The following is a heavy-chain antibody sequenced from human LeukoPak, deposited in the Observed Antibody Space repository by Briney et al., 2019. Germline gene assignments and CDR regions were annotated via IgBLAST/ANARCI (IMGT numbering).Heavy chain of an antibody. J-gene: IGHJ4*02. CDR2: IYHSGST. CDR3: ARAGITIFGVVITYFDY. V-gene: IGHV4-4*02. Sequence: PSETLSLTCAVSGGSISSSNWWSWVRQPPGKGLEWIGEIYHSGSTYYNPSLKSRVTISVDTSKNQFSLKLSSVTAADTAVYYCARAGITIFGVVITYFDYWGQGTLVTVSS. D-gene: IGHD3-3*01. CDR1: GGSISSSNW.